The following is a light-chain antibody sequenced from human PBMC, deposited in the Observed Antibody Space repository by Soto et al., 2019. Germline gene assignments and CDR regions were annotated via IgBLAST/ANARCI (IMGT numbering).Light chain of an antibody. V-gene: IGKV1-27*01. J-gene: IGKJ1*01. Sequence: DIQMTQSPSSLSASVGDRVTITCRASQGISNYLDWFQQKPGKVPKLLIYGASTLQSGVPSRFSGSGSGTYLGLTINSLQPEDVATYYCQKYNSVQPTLGQGPKVDIK. CDR3: QKYNSVQPT. CDR1: QGISNY. CDR2: GAS.